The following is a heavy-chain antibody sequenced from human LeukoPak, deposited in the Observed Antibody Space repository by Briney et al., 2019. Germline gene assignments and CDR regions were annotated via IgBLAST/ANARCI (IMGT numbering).Heavy chain of an antibody. D-gene: IGHD1-26*01. CDR2: INPNSGGT. CDR3: ARVISILGARD. CDR1: GYTFTGYY. Sequence: GASVKVSCKASGYTFTGYYRHWVRQAPGQGLEWMGWINPNSGGTNYAQKFQGRVTMTRDTSISTAYMELSGLRSDDTAVYYCARVISILGARDWGQGTLVTVSS. V-gene: IGHV1-2*02. J-gene: IGHJ4*02.